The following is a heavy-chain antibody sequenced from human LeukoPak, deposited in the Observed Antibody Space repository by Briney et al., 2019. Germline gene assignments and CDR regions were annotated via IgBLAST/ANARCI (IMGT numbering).Heavy chain of an antibody. CDR1: GGTFISYA. CDR2: IIPILGIA. Sequence: SVKVSCKASGGTFISYAISWVRQAPGQGLEWRGRIIPILGIANYAQKFQGRVTITADKSTSTAYMELSSLRSEDTAVYYCARGDILTGYDFDYWGQGTLVTVSS. V-gene: IGHV1-69*04. J-gene: IGHJ4*02. D-gene: IGHD3-9*01. CDR3: ARGDILTGYDFDY.